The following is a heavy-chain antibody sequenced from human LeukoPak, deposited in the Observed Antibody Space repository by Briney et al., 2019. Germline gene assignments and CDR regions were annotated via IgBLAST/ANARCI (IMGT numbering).Heavy chain of an antibody. CDR3: ARAGIGSSWEAQFDY. CDR1: GYTFTSYY. D-gene: IGHD6-13*01. J-gene: IGHJ4*02. CDR2: INPSGGST. V-gene: IGHV1-46*01. Sequence: ASVKVSCKASGYTFTSYYMHWVRQAPGQGLEWMGIINPSGGSTSYAQKFQGRVTMARDTSTSTVYMELSSLRSEDTAVYYCARAGIGSSWEAQFDYWGQGTLVTVSS.